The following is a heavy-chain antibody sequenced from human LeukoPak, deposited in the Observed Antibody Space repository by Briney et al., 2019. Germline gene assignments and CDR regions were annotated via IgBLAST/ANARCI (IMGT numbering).Heavy chain of an antibody. CDR1: GYTFTSYS. D-gene: IGHD5-12*01. V-gene: IGHV1-46*01. Sequence: GASVKVSCKASGYTFTSYSMYWVRQAPGQGLEWMGVISPSGGSTTYAQKFQGRVTMTSDTSTSTAYMELSSLRSEDTAVYYCARGWATINYWGQGTLVIVSS. J-gene: IGHJ4*02. CDR3: ARGWATINY. CDR2: ISPSGGST.